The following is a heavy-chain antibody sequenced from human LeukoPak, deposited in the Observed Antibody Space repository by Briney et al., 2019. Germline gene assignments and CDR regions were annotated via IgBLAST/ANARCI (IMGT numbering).Heavy chain of an antibody. CDR2: IHYSGNT. CDR3: ARQTLLLTGYYPDWFDP. D-gene: IGHD3-9*01. V-gene: IGHV4-39*01. CDR1: GGSITTTTYH. J-gene: IGHJ5*02. Sequence: ASETLSLTCTVSGGSITTTTYHWGWIRQSPGKGLEWIGSIHYSGNTYYNPSLKSRVTISVDTSKNQFSLKLSSVTAADTAVYYCARQTLLLTGYYPDWFDPWGQGTLVTVSS.